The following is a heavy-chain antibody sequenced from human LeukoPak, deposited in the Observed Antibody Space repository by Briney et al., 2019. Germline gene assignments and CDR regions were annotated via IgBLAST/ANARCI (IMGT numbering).Heavy chain of an antibody. CDR3: ARRGRKLLWFGEPSGGSYNWFDP. D-gene: IGHD3-10*01. Sequence: SETLSLTCAVYGGSFSGYYWSWIRQPPGKGLEWIGEINHSGSTNYNPSLKSRVTISVDTSKNQFSLKLSSVTAADTAVYYCARRGRKLLWFGEPSGGSYNWFDPWGQGTLVTVSS. CDR1: GGSFSGYY. CDR2: INHSGST. V-gene: IGHV4-34*01. J-gene: IGHJ5*02.